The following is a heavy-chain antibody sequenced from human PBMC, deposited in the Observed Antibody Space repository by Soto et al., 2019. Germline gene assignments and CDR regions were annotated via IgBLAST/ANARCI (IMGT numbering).Heavy chain of an antibody. CDR3: ARDRYCSSTSCLRGMDV. V-gene: IGHV4-59*01. CDR2: IYYSGST. Sequence: PSETLSLTCTVSGGSISSYYWSWIRQPPGKGLEWIGYIYYSGSTNYNPSLKSRVTVSVDTSKNQFSLKLSSVTAADTAVYYCARDRYCSSTSCLRGMDVWGQGTTVTVSS. J-gene: IGHJ6*02. CDR1: GGSISSYY. D-gene: IGHD2-2*01.